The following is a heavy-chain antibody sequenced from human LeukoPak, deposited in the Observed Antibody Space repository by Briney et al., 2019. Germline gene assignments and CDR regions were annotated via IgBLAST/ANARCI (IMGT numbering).Heavy chain of an antibody. CDR2: ISYDGSNK. Sequence: PGGSLRLSCVGSGFTFSAYGMHWVRQAPGKGLEWVAVISYDGSNKYSADSVKGRFSISRDNSKNTLYLQMNSLRPEDTAVYYCASRSGDPDYWGQGTLVTVSS. CDR3: ASRSGDPDY. J-gene: IGHJ4*02. D-gene: IGHD1-26*01. CDR1: GFTFSAYG. V-gene: IGHV3-30*03.